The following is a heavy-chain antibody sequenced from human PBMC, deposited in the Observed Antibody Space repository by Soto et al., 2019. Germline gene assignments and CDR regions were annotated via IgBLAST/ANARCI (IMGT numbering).Heavy chain of an antibody. J-gene: IGHJ6*02. Sequence: QVQLVESGGGVVQPGRSLRLSCAASGFTFSSYGMHWVRQAPGKGLEWVAVISYDGSNKYYADSVKGRFTISRDNSKNTLYLQMNGLRAEDTAVYYCAKGPDYGDPPYYGMDVWGQGTTVTVSS. CDR2: ISYDGSNK. D-gene: IGHD4-17*01. V-gene: IGHV3-30*18. CDR3: AKGPDYGDPPYYGMDV. CDR1: GFTFSSYG.